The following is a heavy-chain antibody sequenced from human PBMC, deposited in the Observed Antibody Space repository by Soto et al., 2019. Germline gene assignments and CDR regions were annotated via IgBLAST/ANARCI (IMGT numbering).Heavy chain of an antibody. D-gene: IGHD3-22*01. Sequence: QVRLQGSGPGLVAPSGTLYLTCAVSGGSINSSNWWSWVRQSPGKGLEWMGEIYQSGSTKYNPSFRSRFTVAMDKPKGQFSLKLTSVTAADSDVYYCARRYFYENQGVFDVWDQGTKVTVSS. CDR3: ARRYFYENQGVFDV. J-gene: IGHJ3*01. CDR1: GGSINSSNW. V-gene: IGHV4-4*02. CDR2: IYQSGST.